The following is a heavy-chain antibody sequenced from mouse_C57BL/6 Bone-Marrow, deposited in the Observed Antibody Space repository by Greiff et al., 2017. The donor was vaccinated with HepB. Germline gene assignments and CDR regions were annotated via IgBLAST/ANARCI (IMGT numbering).Heavy chain of an antibody. D-gene: IGHD1-3*01. Sequence: QVQLQQPGAELVKPGASVKLSCKASGYTFTSYWMHWVKQRPGQGLEWIGMIHPNSGSTNYNEKFKSKATLTVDKSSSPAYMQLSSLTSEDSAVLYCARYAPSERNYFDYWGQGTTLTVSS. CDR1: GYTFTSYW. V-gene: IGHV1-64*01. J-gene: IGHJ2*01. CDR3: ARYAPSERNYFDY. CDR2: IHPNSGST.